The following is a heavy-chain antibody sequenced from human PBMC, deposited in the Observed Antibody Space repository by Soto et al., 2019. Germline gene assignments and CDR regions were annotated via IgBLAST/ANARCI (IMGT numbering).Heavy chain of an antibody. V-gene: IGHV4-30-2*01. Sequence: QLQLQESGSGLVKPSQTLSLTCAVSGGSISSGGYSWSWIRQPPGKGLEWIGYIYHSGSTYYNPSPKSRVTISVDRSKNQLSLKLSSVTAADTAVYYCARGLYGDYGYGMDVWGQGTTVTVSS. D-gene: IGHD4-17*01. CDR1: GGSISSGGYS. J-gene: IGHJ6*02. CDR2: IYHSGST. CDR3: ARGLYGDYGYGMDV.